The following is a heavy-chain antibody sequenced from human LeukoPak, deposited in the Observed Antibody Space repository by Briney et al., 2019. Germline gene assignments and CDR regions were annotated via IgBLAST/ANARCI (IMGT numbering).Heavy chain of an antibody. CDR2: INHSEST. D-gene: IGHD3-10*01. CDR1: GGSFSGYY. J-gene: IGHJ4*02. CDR3: ASLTMVRGVIISDY. Sequence: SETLSLTCAVYGGSFSGYYWSWIRQPPGKGLEWIGEINHSESTNYNPSLKSRVTISVDTSKNQFSLKLSSVTAADTAVYYCASLTMVRGVIISDYWGQGTLVTVSS. V-gene: IGHV4-34*01.